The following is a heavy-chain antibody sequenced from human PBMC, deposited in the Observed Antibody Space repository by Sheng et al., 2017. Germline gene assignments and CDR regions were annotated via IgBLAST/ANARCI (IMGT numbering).Heavy chain of an antibody. V-gene: IGHV4-38-2*01. D-gene: IGHD5-18*01. CDR3: ARVDTAMVIDY. Sequence: QVQLQESGPGLVKPSETLSLTCAVSGYSISSGYYWGWIRQPPGKGLEWIGSIYYSGSTYYNPSLKSRVTTSVDTSKNQFSLKLSSVTAADTAVYYCARVDTAMVIDYWGQGTLVTVSS. J-gene: IGHJ4*02. CDR1: GYSISSGYY. CDR2: IYYSGST.